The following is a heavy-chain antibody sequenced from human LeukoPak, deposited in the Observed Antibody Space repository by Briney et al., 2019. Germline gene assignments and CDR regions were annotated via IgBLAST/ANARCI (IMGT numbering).Heavy chain of an antibody. Sequence: PGGSLRLSCAASGFTVSSNYMSWVRQAPGKGLEWVSVIYSGGSTYYADSVKGRLTISRDNSKNTLYLQMNSLRAEDTAVYYCARESLGYKNWFDPWGQGTLVTVSS. J-gene: IGHJ5*02. D-gene: IGHD5-24*01. CDR1: GFTVSSNY. V-gene: IGHV3-53*01. CDR2: IYSGGST. CDR3: ARESLGYKNWFDP.